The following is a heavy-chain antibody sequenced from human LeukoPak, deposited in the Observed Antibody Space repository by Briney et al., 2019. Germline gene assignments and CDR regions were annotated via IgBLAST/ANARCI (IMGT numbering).Heavy chain of an antibody. Sequence: GGSLRLSCAASGFTFSSYAMSWVRQAPGKGLEWVSTFSGSGGSTHYADSVKGRFTISRDNSKNTLYLQMNSLRAEDTAVYYCAKGRSSWSAFDYWGQGTLVTVSS. CDR2: FSGSGGST. CDR1: GFTFSSYA. CDR3: AKGRSSWSAFDY. V-gene: IGHV3-23*01. D-gene: IGHD6-13*01. J-gene: IGHJ4*02.